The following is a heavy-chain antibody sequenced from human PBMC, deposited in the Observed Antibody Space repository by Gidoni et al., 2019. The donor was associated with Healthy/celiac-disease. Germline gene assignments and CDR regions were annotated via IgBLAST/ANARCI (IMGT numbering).Heavy chain of an antibody. CDR3: ARDQGQQLITPGYFDY. V-gene: IGHV3-33*01. D-gene: IGHD6-13*01. J-gene: IGHJ4*02. Sequence: QVQLVESGGGVVQPVRSLRLSCAASGFTFSSYGMHWARQAPGKGLGWVAVLWYDGSNKYYADSGKGRFTITRDNSKNTLYLQMNSLRAEDTAVYYCARDQGQQLITPGYFDYWGQGTLVTVSS. CDR2: LWYDGSNK. CDR1: GFTFSSYG.